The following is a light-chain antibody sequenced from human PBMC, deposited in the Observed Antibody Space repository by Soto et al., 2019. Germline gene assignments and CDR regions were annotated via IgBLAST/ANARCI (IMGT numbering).Light chain of an antibody. CDR2: GAS. Sequence: EIVMTHSPATLSVSPWEIATLSCWASQSVSSNLAWYQQKPGQAPRLLIYGASTRATGIPARFSGSGSGTEFTLAISSLQSEDFAVYYCQQYNNWLPWTFGQGTKV. CDR1: QSVSSN. J-gene: IGKJ1*01. CDR3: QQYNNWLPWT. V-gene: IGKV3-15*01.